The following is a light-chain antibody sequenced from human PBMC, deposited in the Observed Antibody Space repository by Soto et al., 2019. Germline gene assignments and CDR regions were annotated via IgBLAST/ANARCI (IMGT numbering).Light chain of an antibody. CDR3: QQYDTYPWT. CDR1: QRINW. CDR2: KGS. V-gene: IGKV1-5*03. J-gene: IGKJ1*01. Sequence: DIQMTQSPSTLSASVGDRVTITCRASQRINWLACYPQKPGKAPNRLIYKGSIIESGVPSRFSGSGSGTEFTLTIISLQPDDFATYYCQQYDTYPWTFGQGTKVEIK.